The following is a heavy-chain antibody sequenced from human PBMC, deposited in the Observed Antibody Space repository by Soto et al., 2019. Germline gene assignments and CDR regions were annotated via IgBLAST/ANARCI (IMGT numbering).Heavy chain of an antibody. Sequence: GGSLRLSCAASGFTFSSYAMHWVRQAPGKGLEWVAVISYDGSNKYYADSVKGRFTISRDNSKNTLYLQMNSLRAEDTAVYYCARDQYSYGLYYFDYWGQGTLVTVSS. CDR1: GFTFSSYA. D-gene: IGHD5-18*01. J-gene: IGHJ4*02. CDR2: ISYDGSNK. CDR3: ARDQYSYGLYYFDY. V-gene: IGHV3-30-3*01.